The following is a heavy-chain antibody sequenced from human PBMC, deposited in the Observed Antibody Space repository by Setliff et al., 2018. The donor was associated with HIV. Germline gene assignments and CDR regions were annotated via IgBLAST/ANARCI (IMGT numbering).Heavy chain of an antibody. CDR1: GFTFSSYW. D-gene: IGHD2-21*02. V-gene: IGHV3-74*01. CDR2: IKPDGSST. Sequence: HPGGSLRLSCAASGFTFSSYWMHWVRQAPGKGLVWVSRIKPDGSSTNYADSVKGRFTISRDNAKNSLFLQMNSLRAEDTAVYYCVSRRGSDGGVDAFDIWGQGTVVTVSS. CDR3: VSRRGSDGGVDAFDI. J-gene: IGHJ3*02.